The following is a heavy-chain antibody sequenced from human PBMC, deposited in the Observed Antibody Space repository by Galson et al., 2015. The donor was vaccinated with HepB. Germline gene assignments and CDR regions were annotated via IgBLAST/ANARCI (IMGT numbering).Heavy chain of an antibody. CDR3: AKDRGFSGTVYYFDF. CDR2: ISYDGSKK. CDR1: GFTFSFNNYA. J-gene: IGHJ4*02. Sequence: SLRLSCAASGFTFSFNNYAMHWVRQAPGKGLEWVAVISYDGSKKYYSDSVTGRFTISRDDSKNTLYLQMNSLRPEDTAVYYCAKDRGFSGTVYYFDFWGQGTLVTVSS. D-gene: IGHD3-10*01. V-gene: IGHV3-30*18.